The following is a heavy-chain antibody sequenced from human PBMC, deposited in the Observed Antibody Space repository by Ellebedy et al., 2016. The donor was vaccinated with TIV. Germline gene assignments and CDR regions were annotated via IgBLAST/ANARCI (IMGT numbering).Heavy chain of an antibody. V-gene: IGHV4-39*01. J-gene: IGHJ2*01. CDR1: GGSISGSSSY. CDR3: ARSLMIFSFDKCYFDF. Sequence: GSLRLSCTVSGGSISGSSSYWGWIRQPPGKGLEWIGNIFDTGSTYYNPSLKSRVIISVDTSKNQFSLKLSSVTAADTAVYYCARSLMIFSFDKCYFDFWGRGTLVTVSS. D-gene: IGHD3/OR15-3a*01. CDR2: IFDTGST.